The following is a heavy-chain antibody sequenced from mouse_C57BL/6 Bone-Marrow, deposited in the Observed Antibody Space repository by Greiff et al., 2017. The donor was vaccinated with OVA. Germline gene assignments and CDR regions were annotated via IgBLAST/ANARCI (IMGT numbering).Heavy chain of an antibody. J-gene: IGHJ4*01. CDR1: GFTFSSYG. V-gene: IGHV5-6*02. Sequence: DVHLVESGGDLVKPGGSLKLSCAASGFTFSSYGMSWVRQTPDKRLEWVATISSGGSYTYYPDSVKGRFTISRDNAKNTLYLQMSSLKSEDTAMYYCARRLRSYAMDYWGQGTSVTVSS. CDR2: ISSGGSYT. D-gene: IGHD1-1*01. CDR3: ARRLRSYAMDY.